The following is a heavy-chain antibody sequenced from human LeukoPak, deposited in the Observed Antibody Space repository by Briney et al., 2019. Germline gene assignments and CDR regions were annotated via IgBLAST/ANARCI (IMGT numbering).Heavy chain of an antibody. CDR1: GGTFSSYA. CDR2: TIPIFGTA. V-gene: IGHV1-69*13. D-gene: IGHD3-10*01. Sequence: SVKVSCKASGGTFSSYAISWVRQAPGQGLEWMGGTIPIFGTANYAQKFQGRVTITADESTSTAYMELSSLRSEDTAVYYCARGGRGRGFGELPYYYYYMDVWGKGTTVTVSS. CDR3: ARGGRGRGFGELPYYYYYMDV. J-gene: IGHJ6*03.